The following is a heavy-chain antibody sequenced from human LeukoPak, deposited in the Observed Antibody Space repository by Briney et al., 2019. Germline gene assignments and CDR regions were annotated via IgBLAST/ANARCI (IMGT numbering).Heavy chain of an antibody. CDR1: GFTFSSYS. Sequence: GGSLRLSCAASGFTFSSYSMNWVRQAPGKGLEWVSSISSGSRYIYYADSVKGRSTISRDDAKNSLYLQMDSLRAEDTALFYCARGRYYGSGTYYGLGDYWGQGTLVTVSS. J-gene: IGHJ4*02. D-gene: IGHD3-10*01. V-gene: IGHV3-21*01. CDR2: ISSGSRYI. CDR3: ARGRYYGSGTYYGLGDY.